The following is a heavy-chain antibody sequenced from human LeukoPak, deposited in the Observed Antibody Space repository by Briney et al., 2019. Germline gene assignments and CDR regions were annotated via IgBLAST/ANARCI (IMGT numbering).Heavy chain of an antibody. D-gene: IGHD3-22*01. Sequence: PGGSLRLSCAASGFTFSTYAMNWVRQAPGKGLEWISYISGSSSTIYYADSVKGRFTISRDNAKNSLYLQMNSLRAEDTAVYYCATSVVRVYWGQGTLVTVSS. J-gene: IGHJ4*02. V-gene: IGHV3-48*04. CDR3: ATSVVRVY. CDR2: ISGSSSTI. CDR1: GFTFSTYA.